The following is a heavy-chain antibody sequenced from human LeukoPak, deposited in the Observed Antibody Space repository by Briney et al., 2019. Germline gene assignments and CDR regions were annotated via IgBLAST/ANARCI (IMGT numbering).Heavy chain of an antibody. D-gene: IGHD3-22*01. CDR3: AKVRSDITMIVDSFDY. J-gene: IGHJ4*01. CDR1: GFTFSSYA. CDR2: ISGSGGST. V-gene: IGHV3-23*01. Sequence: GGSLRLSCAASGFTFSSYAMSWVRQAPGKGLEWVSAISGSGGSTYYADSVKGRFTISRDNSKNTLYLQMNSLRAEDTALYYCAKVRSDITMIVDSFDYWGQGTLVTGSS.